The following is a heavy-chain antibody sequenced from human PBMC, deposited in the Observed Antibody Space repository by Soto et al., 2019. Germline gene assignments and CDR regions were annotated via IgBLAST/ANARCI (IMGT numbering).Heavy chain of an antibody. D-gene: IGHD3-10*01. J-gene: IGHJ4*02. CDR2: ISYDGSNK. V-gene: IGHV3-30*18. Sequence: GGSLRLSCAASGFTFSTYGMHWVRQAPGKGLEWVAVISYDGSNKYYADSVKGRFTISRDNSKNTLFLQMNSLRAEDTAAYYCVKDMSYYGSGGQAFDYWGQGTLVTVSS. CDR3: VKDMSYYGSGGQAFDY. CDR1: GFTFSTYG.